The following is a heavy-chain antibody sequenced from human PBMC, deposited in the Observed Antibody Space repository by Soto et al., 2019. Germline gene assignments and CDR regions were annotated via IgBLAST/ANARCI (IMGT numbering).Heavy chain of an antibody. Sequence: GSLRLSCAASAFTFSSYAMHWVRQAPGKGLEYVSAISSNGGSTYYANSVKGRFTISRDDSENTLHLQMNSLNTEDTAVYYCSTEGYSYGYHSFAIWGQGTMVTVSS. CDR3: STEGYSYGYHSFAI. D-gene: IGHD5-18*01. J-gene: IGHJ3*02. CDR2: ISSNGGST. CDR1: AFTFSSYA. V-gene: IGHV3-64*01.